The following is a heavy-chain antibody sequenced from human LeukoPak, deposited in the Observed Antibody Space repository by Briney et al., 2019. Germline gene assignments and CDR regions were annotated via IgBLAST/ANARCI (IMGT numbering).Heavy chain of an antibody. Sequence: ASVKVSCKASGYTFTNYGITWVRQAPGQGLEWMGWISANNGNTNYARKFQGRVSMTTDTSTSTAYMDLRSLRSDDTAVYYCARVPGYISGWYNFDYWGQGTPVTVSS. D-gene: IGHD6-19*01. V-gene: IGHV1-18*01. J-gene: IGHJ4*02. CDR1: GYTFTNYG. CDR2: ISANNGNT. CDR3: ARVPGYISGWYNFDY.